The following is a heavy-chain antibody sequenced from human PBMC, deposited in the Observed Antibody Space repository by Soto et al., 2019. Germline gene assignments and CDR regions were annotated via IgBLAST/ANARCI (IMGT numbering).Heavy chain of an antibody. CDR1: GFTFSSYW. V-gene: IGHV3-7*01. CDR2: IKQDGSEK. D-gene: IGHD3-3*01. CDR3: ARDPFWSGYYNYYYYYMDV. J-gene: IGHJ6*03. Sequence: GGSLRLSCAASGFTFSSYWMSWVRQAPGKGLEWVANIKQDGSEKYYVDSVKGRFTISRDNAKNSLYLQMNSLRAEDTAVYYCARDPFWSGYYNYYYYYMDVWGKGTTVTVSS.